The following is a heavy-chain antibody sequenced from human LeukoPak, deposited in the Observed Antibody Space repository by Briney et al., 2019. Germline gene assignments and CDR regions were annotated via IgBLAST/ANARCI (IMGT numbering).Heavy chain of an antibody. D-gene: IGHD2-15*01. V-gene: IGHV3-30*03. CDR3: SSLLGYCSGGSCYYFDY. J-gene: IGHJ4*02. Sequence: GGSLRLSCTASGFTLSNFGMHWVRQAPGKGLEWVAVISYDGSNKYYADSVKGRFTISRDNSKNTLYLQMNSLRAEDTAVYYCSSLLGYCSGGSCYYFDYWGQGTLVTVSS. CDR2: ISYDGSNK. CDR1: GFTLSNFG.